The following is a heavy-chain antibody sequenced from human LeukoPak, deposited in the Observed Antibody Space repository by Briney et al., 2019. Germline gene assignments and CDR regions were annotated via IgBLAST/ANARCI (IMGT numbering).Heavy chain of an antibody. Sequence: ASVKVSCEASGYTFTSYDINWVRQATGQGLEWMGWMNPNSGNTGYAQKFQGRVTMTRNTSISTAYMELSSLRSEDTAVYYCATRHYYYDSSVYEESDPWAREPWSPSPQ. J-gene: IGHJ5*02. CDR1: GYTFTSYD. CDR2: MNPNSGNT. CDR3: ATRHYYYDSSVYEESDP. D-gene: IGHD3-22*01. V-gene: IGHV1-8*01.